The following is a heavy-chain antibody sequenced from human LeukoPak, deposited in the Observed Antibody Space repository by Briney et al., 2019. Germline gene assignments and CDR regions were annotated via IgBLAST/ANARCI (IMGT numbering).Heavy chain of an antibody. CDR3: ARDMFSGSYSGVNY. J-gene: IGHJ4*02. Sequence: PGGSLRLSCAASGFTFSTHWMSWVRQAPGRGLGWVANINHDGSDKYYVDSVKGRFTISRDNAKNSLYLQMNSLRAEDTAVYYCARDMFSGSYSGVNYWGQGILVTVSS. D-gene: IGHD1-26*01. V-gene: IGHV3-7*04. CDR2: INHDGSDK. CDR1: GFTFSTHW.